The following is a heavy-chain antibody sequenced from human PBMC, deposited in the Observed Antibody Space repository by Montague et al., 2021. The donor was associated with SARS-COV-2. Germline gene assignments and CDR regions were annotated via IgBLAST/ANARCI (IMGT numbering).Heavy chain of an antibody. D-gene: IGHD5-18*01. CDR3: ARGRGIQPWLNYYYYMDV. CDR2: INYSGST. V-gene: IGHV4-34*01. CDR1: GGSFSGYY. Sequence: SETLSLTCAVYGGSFSGYYWSWIRQPPGKGLEWIGYINYSGSTNYNPSLKSRVTISVDTSKNQFSLKLSSVTAADTAVYYCARGRGIQPWLNYYYYMDVWGKGTTVTVSS. J-gene: IGHJ6*03.